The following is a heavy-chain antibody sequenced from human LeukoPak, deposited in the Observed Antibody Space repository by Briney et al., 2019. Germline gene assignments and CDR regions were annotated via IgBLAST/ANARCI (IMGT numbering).Heavy chain of an antibody. Sequence: SVKVSCKASGYTFTGYYIHWVRQAPGQGLEWMGWITPNSGGTNYAQKFQGSVTMTRDTSISTAYMELSRLKSDDTAVYYCARGGRRLWAYFEYWGQGTLVTVSS. V-gene: IGHV1-2*02. D-gene: IGHD5-18*01. CDR1: GYTFTGYY. J-gene: IGHJ4*02. CDR3: ARGGRRLWAYFEY. CDR2: ITPNSGGT.